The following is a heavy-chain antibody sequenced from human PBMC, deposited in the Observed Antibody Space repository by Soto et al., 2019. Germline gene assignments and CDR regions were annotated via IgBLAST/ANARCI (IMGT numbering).Heavy chain of an antibody. J-gene: IGHJ4*02. D-gene: IGHD3-16*01. CDR2: IFWDDDI. Sequence: QITLRESGPALVRPTQTLTLTCDFSGFSLDMSGVAVAWFRQSPGKALDGLALIFWDDDIRYRPSMKSRLTITKDTSKRQVMLIVTDVDPADTATYFCAPRPNLGSHFDFWGQGVLVTVSS. CDR3: APRPNLGSHFDF. V-gene: IGHV2-5*02. CDR1: GFSLDMSGVA.